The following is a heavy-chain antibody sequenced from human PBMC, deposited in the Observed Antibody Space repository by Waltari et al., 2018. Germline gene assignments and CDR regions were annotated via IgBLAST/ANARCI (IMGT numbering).Heavy chain of an antibody. Sequence: QLQLQESGPGLVKPSETLSLTCTVSGGSISSSSYYWGWIRQPPGKGLEWIGSIYYSGSTYNNPSLKSRVTISVDTSKIQFSLKLSSVTAADTAVYYCARNRPYYGSGSYPSAFDIWGQGTMVTVSS. CDR2: IYYSGST. V-gene: IGHV4-39*07. D-gene: IGHD3-10*01. CDR1: GGSISSSSYY. J-gene: IGHJ3*02. CDR3: ARNRPYYGSGSYPSAFDI.